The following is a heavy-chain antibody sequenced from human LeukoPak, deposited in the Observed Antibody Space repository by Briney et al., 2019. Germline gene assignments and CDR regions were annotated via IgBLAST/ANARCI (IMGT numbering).Heavy chain of an antibody. D-gene: IGHD3-10*01. V-gene: IGHV4-39*01. CDR1: GGSISSTDYY. J-gene: IGHJ4*02. Sequence: SETLSLTCTVSGGSISSTDYYWAWIRQPPGKGLEWIGAIFYNGRTFYNPSLKSRVTTSVDASKSQFSLKLSSVTAADTAVYYCARHVAMVRGVHFDYWGQGTLVTVSS. CDR2: IFYNGRT. CDR3: ARHVAMVRGVHFDY.